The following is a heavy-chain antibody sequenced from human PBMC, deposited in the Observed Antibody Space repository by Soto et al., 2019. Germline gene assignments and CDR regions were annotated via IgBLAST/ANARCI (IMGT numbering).Heavy chain of an antibody. Sequence: SETLSLTCTVSGGSIGGYYWSWIRQPAGKGLERIGRIHSTENTNYNPSLKSRVTLSVDTSNNQFSLRLSSLTAADTAIYYCARALTSSAGLYFDYWGRGTLVTVSS. CDR2: IHSTENT. V-gene: IGHV4-4*07. D-gene: IGHD6-13*01. CDR1: GGSIGGYY. J-gene: IGHJ4*02. CDR3: ARALTSSAGLYFDY.